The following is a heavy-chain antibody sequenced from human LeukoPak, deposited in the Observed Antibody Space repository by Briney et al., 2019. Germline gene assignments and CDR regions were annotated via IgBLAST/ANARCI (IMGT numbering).Heavy chain of an antibody. J-gene: IGHJ4*02. D-gene: IGHD6-19*01. CDR2: ISSNGGST. CDR1: GFTFSSYA. Sequence: PGGSLRLSCSASGFTFSSYAMHWVRQAPGKGLEYVSAISSNGGSTYYADSVKGRFTISRDNSKNTLYLQMSSLRAEDTAVYYCVKGGGFAGVGNLDYGGQEPLVTVPS. V-gene: IGHV3-64D*06. CDR3: VKGGGFAGVGNLDY.